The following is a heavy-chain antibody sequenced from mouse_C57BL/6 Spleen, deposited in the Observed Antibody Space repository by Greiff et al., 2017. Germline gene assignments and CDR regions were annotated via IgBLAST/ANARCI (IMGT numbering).Heavy chain of an antibody. J-gene: IGHJ3*01. CDR3: ARSPYDYDVLFAY. V-gene: IGHV5-16*01. Sequence: DVQLVESEGGLVQPGSSMKLSCTASGFTFSDYYMAWVRQVPEKGLEWVANINYDGSSTYYLDSLKSRFIISRDNAKNILYLQMSSLKSEDTATXYCARSPYDYDVLFAYWGQGTLVTVSA. CDR1: GFTFSDYY. D-gene: IGHD2-4*01. CDR2: INYDGSST.